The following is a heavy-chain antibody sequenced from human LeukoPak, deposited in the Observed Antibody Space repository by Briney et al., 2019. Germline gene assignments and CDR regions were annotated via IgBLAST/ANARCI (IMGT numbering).Heavy chain of an antibody. CDR2: ITWNSGSI. CDR3: AKSSDGTGYYDVHD. J-gene: IGHJ4*02. CDR1: GFTFEDHA. Sequence: GGSLRLSCAASGFTFEDHAMPWGRHAPGKGLEWVSGITWNSGSIAYADSVKGRFTISRDNAKNSLYLQMNSLRAEDTALYYCAKSSDGTGYYDVHDWGQGTLVTVSS. D-gene: IGHD3-3*01. V-gene: IGHV3-9*01.